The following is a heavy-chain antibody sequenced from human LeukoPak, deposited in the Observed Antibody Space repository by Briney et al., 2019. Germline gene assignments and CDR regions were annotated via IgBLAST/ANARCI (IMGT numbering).Heavy chain of an antibody. D-gene: IGHD3-9*01. V-gene: IGHV1-69*06. CDR1: GGTFSSYA. CDR3: AGGPNYDILTAV. J-gene: IGHJ4*02. CDR2: IIPIFGTA. Sequence: SVKVSCKASGGTFSSYAISWVRQAPGQGLEWMGGIIPIFGTANYAQKFQCRVTITADKSTSTAYMELSSLRSEDTAVYYCAGGPNYDILTAVWGQGTLVTVSS.